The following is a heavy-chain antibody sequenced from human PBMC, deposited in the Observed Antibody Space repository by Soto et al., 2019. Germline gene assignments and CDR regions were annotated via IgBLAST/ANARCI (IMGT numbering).Heavy chain of an antibody. CDR1: GFTFNNYA. J-gene: IGHJ4*02. CDR2: ISHSGGTT. CDR3: AKGRGQNGNCEY. D-gene: IGHD1-7*01. V-gene: IGHV3-23*01. Sequence: EVQLLESGGGSVQPGGSLRLSCAASGFTFNNYAMHWVRRPPGKGLEWVSSISHSGGTTYYADSVKGRFSISRDSLTGTLYRQMNGLRAEDTALYYWAKGRGQNGNCEYWGQGPVATVSP.